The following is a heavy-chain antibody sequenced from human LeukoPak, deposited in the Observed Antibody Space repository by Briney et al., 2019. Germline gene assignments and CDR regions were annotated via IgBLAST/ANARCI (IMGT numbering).Heavy chain of an antibody. CDR1: GFTFSNYG. J-gene: IGHJ5*02. Sequence: PGGSLRLSCAASGFTFSNYGMHWVRQAPGKGLEWVAFIRYDGSNKYYADSVKGRFTISRDNSKNTLYLQMNSLRAEDTAVYYCAKSRLGGCSGSSSWFDPWGQGTLVTVSS. CDR2: IRYDGSNK. D-gene: IGHD1-26*01. V-gene: IGHV3-30*02. CDR3: AKSRLGGCSGSSSWFDP.